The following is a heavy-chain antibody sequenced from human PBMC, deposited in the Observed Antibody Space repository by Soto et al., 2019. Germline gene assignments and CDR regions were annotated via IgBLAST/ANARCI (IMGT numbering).Heavy chain of an antibody. CDR3: SRSLFGGYGLDV. CDR1: GVRVGDYA. D-gene: IGHD3-10*01. J-gene: IGHJ6*02. CDR2: IRSKSNGGTA. V-gene: IGHV3-49*03. Sequence: PAWSMRICCIGSGVRVGDYAMSWFRQSPGKGLEWVGLIRSKSNGGTAEYAASVKGRFTISRDDSKSIAYLQMNSLKTADTALYYCSRSLFGGYGLDVWGQGTTVTVSS.